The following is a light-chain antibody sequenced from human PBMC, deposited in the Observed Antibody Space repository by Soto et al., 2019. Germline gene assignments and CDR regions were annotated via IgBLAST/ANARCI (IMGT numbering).Light chain of an antibody. CDR2: DAS. Sequence: DSQMTQSPSTLPASVGDTVTVTCRASQSVSGWLAWYQQKPGGAPKLLIYDASALPRGVPSRFSGSGSGTKFTLTIASLQPDDFATYYCQQYETFSGTFGPGTKVDIK. J-gene: IGKJ1*01. CDR1: QSVSGW. V-gene: IGKV1-5*01. CDR3: QQYETFSGT.